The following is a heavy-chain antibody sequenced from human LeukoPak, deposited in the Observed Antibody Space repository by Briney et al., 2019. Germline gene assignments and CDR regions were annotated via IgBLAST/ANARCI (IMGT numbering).Heavy chain of an antibody. Sequence: AETLSLTCTVSGGSIYNYYWSWIRQPAGKGLEWIGRIYTSGSTDYSPSLKSRVTLSLDTSKNQFSLNLYSVTAADTAVYFCARESKTYDGSGYYHDSWGQGTLVTVSS. CDR3: ARESKTYDGSGYYHDS. CDR1: GGSIYNYY. J-gene: IGHJ4*02. D-gene: IGHD3-22*01. CDR2: IYTSGST. V-gene: IGHV4-4*07.